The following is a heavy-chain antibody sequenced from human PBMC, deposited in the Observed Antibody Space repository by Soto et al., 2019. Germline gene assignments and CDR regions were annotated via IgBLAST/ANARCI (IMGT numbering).Heavy chain of an antibody. V-gene: IGHV3-43*01. CDR2: INWDGAGT. Sequence: GGSLRLSCAASGFTFDGYSLHWVRQAPGKGLEWVSLINWDGAGTYYADSVRGRFTISRDNSKNSLYLQMNSLRTEDTALYYCVKDMAYGGNSGPFDSWGQGTLVTVPS. CDR3: VKDMAYGGNSGPFDS. J-gene: IGHJ4*02. D-gene: IGHD4-17*01. CDR1: GFTFDGYS.